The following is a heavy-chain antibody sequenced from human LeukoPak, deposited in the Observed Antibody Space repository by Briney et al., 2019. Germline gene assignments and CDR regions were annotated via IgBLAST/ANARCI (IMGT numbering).Heavy chain of an antibody. CDR1: EFTFSSYA. CDR2: ISGSGGST. CDR3: AKDPGLPPGYYYYGMDV. V-gene: IGHV3-23*01. J-gene: IGHJ6*02. Sequence: PGGSLRLSCAASEFTFSSYAMSWVRQAPGKGLEWVSAISGSGGSTYYADSVKGRFTISRDNSKNTLYLQMNSLRAEDTAVYYCAKDPGLPPGYYYYGMDVWGQGTTVTVSS.